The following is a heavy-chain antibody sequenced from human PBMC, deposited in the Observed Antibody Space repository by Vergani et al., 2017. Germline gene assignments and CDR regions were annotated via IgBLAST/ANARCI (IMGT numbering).Heavy chain of an antibody. D-gene: IGHD1-26*01. CDR1: GGSISGVSYY. V-gene: IGHV4-61*02. CDR2: ILGSGTA. J-gene: IGHJ5*02. Sequence: QVQLQESGPGLVKPSQSLSLTCTVSGGSISGVSYYLSWVRQSAGKRLEWIGDILGSGTANYNPSFQGRVSMSVATSKNQFSLKLSSVTAADTAVYYCARDLTGARFDPWGQGTLVTVSS. CDR3: ARDLTGARFDP.